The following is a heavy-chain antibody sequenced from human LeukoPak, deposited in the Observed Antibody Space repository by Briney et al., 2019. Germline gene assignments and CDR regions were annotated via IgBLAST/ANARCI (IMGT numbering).Heavy chain of an antibody. CDR1: GYTFTGYY. Sequence: ASVKVSCKASGYTFTGYYMHWVRQAPGQGLEWMGWINPNSGGTNYAQKFQGRVTMTRDTSISTAYMELSRLRSDDTAVYYCARYPREYCSGGSCYRFDYWGQGTLVTVSS. CDR3: ARYPREYCSGGSCYRFDY. J-gene: IGHJ4*02. CDR2: INPNSGGT. D-gene: IGHD2-15*01. V-gene: IGHV1-2*02.